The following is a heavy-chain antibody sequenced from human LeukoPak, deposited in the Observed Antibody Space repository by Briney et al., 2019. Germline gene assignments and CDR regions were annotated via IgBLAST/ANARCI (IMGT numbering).Heavy chain of an antibody. CDR1: GFTFSSYT. V-gene: IGHV3-48*01. CDR3: AREGPRGHTYDLTFGY. Sequence: GGSLRLSCAASGFTFSSYTMNWVRQAPGEGLEWVSYISSSSSTIYYADSVKGRFTISRDNAKNSLYLQMNSLRAEDTAVYYCAREGPRGHTYDLTFGYWGQGTLVTVSS. D-gene: IGHD5-18*01. CDR2: ISSSSSTI. J-gene: IGHJ4*02.